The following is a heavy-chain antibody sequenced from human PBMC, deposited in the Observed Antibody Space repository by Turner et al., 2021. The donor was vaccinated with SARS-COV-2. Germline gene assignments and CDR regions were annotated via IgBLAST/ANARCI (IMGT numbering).Heavy chain of an antibody. J-gene: IGHJ6*02. Sequence: EVQLVESGGGLVQPGGSLRLSCAASGVTVSSKYMSWVRQAPGKGLEWVSVIYSGGSTFYADSVKGRFTISRHNSKNTLYLQMNSLRAEDTAVYYCARDLLAYGMDVWGQGTTVTVSS. CDR1: GVTVSSKY. CDR3: ARDLLAYGMDV. V-gene: IGHV3-53*04. D-gene: IGHD3-3*02. CDR2: IYSGGST.